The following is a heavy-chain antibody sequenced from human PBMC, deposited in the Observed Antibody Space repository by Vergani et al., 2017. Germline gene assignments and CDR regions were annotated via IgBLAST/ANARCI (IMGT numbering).Heavy chain of an antibody. V-gene: IGHV4-4*03. J-gene: IGHJ3*02. CDR2: ISHSGST. CDR3: ARDPKSCCSGGSCCSVGGAFGI. Sequence: QVQLQESVPGLVKPPGTLSLTCAVSGDSFRSNKWWTWVGQFPGKTLEWIGAISHSGSTNYNPSLKGRVTLSLDTSKNQFSLRLSSVTAAETAVYYCARDPKSCCSGGSCCSVGGAFGIWGRGKTVTGSS. D-gene: IGHD2-15*01. CDR1: GDSFRSNKW.